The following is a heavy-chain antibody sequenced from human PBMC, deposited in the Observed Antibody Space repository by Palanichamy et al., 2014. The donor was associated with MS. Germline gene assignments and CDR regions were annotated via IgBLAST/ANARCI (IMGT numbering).Heavy chain of an antibody. CDR2: IMSDGSST. Sequence: EVQLVDPGRLSSACGVPETLLCSLWIHFSSYWMHWVRQAPGKGLVWVSRIMSDGSSTIYADSVKGRFTISRDNAKNTLYLQMNSLRAEDTAVYYCARGGDWGSYFDYWGQGTLITVSS. V-gene: IGHV3-74*01. J-gene: IGHJ4*02. CDR1: IHFSSYW. D-gene: IGHD7-27*01. CDR3: ARGGDWGSYFDY.